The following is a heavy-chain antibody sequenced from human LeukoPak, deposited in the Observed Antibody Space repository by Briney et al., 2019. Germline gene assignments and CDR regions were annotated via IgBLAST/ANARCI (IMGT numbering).Heavy chain of an antibody. V-gene: IGHV3-64*01. J-gene: IGHJ4*02. CDR3: ARGRLVVTAMDY. Sequence: GGSLRLSCAASGFTFSRYTMHWVRQAPGKGLEYVSTMKGRFTISRDNSKNTLYLQMGSLRAEDMAVYYCARGRLVVTAMDYWGQGTLVTVSS. CDR1: GFTFSRYT. D-gene: IGHD2-21*02.